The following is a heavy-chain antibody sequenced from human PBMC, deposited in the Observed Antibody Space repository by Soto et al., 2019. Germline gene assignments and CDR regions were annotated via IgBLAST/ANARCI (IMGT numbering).Heavy chain of an antibody. J-gene: IGHJ4*02. Sequence: GESLKISCKGSGYSFTSYWISWVRQMPGKGLEWMGRIDPSDSYTNYSPSFQGHVTISADKSISTAYLQWSSLKASDTSMYYCARHPKYYTGYRYFDYWGQGTRVTVSS. CDR2: IDPSDSYT. CDR1: GYSFTSYW. CDR3: ARHPKYYTGYRYFDY. D-gene: IGHD2-8*02. V-gene: IGHV5-10-1*01.